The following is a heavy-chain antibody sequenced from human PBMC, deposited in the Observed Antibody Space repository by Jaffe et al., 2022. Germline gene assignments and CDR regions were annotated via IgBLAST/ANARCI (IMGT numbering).Heavy chain of an antibody. CDR3: ARGPKPYGDYVFDP. CDR1: GGSISSGSYY. Sequence: QVQLQESGPGLVKPSQTLSLTCTVSGGSISSGSYYWSWIRQPAGKGLEWIGRIYTSGSTNYNPSLKSRVTISVDTSKNQFSLKLSSVTAADTAVYYCARGPKPYGDYVFDPWGQGTLVTVSS. J-gene: IGHJ5*02. V-gene: IGHV4-61*02. D-gene: IGHD4-17*01. CDR2: IYTSGST.